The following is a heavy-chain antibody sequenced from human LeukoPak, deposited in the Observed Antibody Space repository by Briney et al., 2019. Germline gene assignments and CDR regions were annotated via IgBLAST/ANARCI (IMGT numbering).Heavy chain of an antibody. CDR2: ISSSSSYI. V-gene: IGHV3-21*01. Sequence: PGGSLRLSCAASGFSFSSYSMNWVRQAPGKGLEWVSSISSSSSYIYYADSVKGRFTISRDNAKNSLYLQMNSLRAEDTAVYYCARVKAYCSSTSCLYYFDYWGQGTLVTVSS. D-gene: IGHD2-2*01. CDR3: ARVKAYCSSTSCLYYFDY. J-gene: IGHJ4*02. CDR1: GFSFSSYS.